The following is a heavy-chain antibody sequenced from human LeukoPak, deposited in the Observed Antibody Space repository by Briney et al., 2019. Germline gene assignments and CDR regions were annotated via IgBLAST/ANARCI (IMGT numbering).Heavy chain of an antibody. J-gene: IGHJ4*02. Sequence: GSLGLSCAAPGFIFWNYWRAWVRQASGKGVEWVAHIRQDGSERHYVDSVKDRFTISRDNAKNSLDPQMDSLRAEDTAVYYCARDWGSTGYDLYDSWGQGTLVTVSS. CDR2: IRQDGSER. D-gene: IGHD5-12*01. CDR3: ARDWGSTGYDLYDS. CDR1: GFIFWNYW. V-gene: IGHV3-7*01.